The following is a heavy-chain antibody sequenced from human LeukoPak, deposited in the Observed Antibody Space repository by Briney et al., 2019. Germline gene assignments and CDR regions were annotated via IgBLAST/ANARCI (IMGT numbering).Heavy chain of an antibody. CDR1: GFTFSSYS. CDR2: IKQDGSEK. V-gene: IGHV3-7*01. J-gene: IGHJ6*03. D-gene: IGHD2-2*02. Sequence: GGSLRLSCAASGFTFSSYSMNWVRQAPGKGLEWVANIKQDGSEKYYVDSVKGRFTISRDNAKNSLYLQMNSLRAEDTAAYYCARGNTFVVPAAISWWYYYYYYMDVWGKGTTVTVSS. CDR3: ARGNTFVVPAAISWWYYYYYYMDV.